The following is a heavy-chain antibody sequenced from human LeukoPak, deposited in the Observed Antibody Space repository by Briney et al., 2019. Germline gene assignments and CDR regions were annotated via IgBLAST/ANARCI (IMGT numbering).Heavy chain of an antibody. CDR1: GYTFTSYG. CDR3: ARAMIVVVITPTYP. D-gene: IGHD3-22*01. J-gene: IGHJ1*01. V-gene: IGHV1-18*01. Sequence: ASVKVSRKASGYTFTSYGISWVRQAPGQGLEWMGWISAYNGNTNYAQKLQGRVTMTTDTSTSTAYMELRSLRSDDTAVYYCARAMIVVVITPTYPRGQGTLVTVSS. CDR2: ISAYNGNT.